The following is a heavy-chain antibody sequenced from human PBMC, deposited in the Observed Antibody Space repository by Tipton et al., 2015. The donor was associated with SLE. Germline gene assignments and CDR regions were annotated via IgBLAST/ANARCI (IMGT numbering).Heavy chain of an antibody. D-gene: IGHD3-3*02. V-gene: IGHV3-74*01. J-gene: IGHJ4*02. CDR1: GFTFSSYW. CDR2: INSDGSTI. Sequence: GSLRLSCAASGFTFSSYWMHWVRQAPGKGLVWVSRINSDGSTINYADSVKGRFTISRDNAKNTLYLQMNTLRAEDTAVYYCARDAFPTTMSPELYFDYWGQGVLVTVSS. CDR3: ARDAFPTTMSPELYFDY.